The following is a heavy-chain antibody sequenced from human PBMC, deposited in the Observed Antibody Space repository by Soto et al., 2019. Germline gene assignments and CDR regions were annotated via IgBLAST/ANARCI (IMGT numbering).Heavy chain of an antibody. CDR3: ARSPSEYSGYLMGYFDY. Sequence: PSETLSLTCAVSGYSISSSNWWGWIRQPPGKGLEWIGYIYYSGSTYYNPSLKSRVTMSVDTSKNQFSLKLSSVTAVDTAVYYCARSPSEYSGYLMGYFDYWGQGTLVTVSS. CDR2: IYYSGST. CDR1: GYSISSSNW. D-gene: IGHD5-12*01. J-gene: IGHJ4*02. V-gene: IGHV4-28*01.